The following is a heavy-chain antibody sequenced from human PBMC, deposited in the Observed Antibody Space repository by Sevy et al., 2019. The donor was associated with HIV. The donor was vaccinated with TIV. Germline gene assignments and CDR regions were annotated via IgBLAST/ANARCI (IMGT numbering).Heavy chain of an antibody. Sequence: GGSLRLSCTASGFTFGDYAMSWFRQAPGKGLEWVGFIRSKAYGGTTKYAASGKGRFTNSRDDTKSIAYLKMNSLKTEETAVYECNRAGGEYCTKGVCYTERFNWFDPWGQGTLVTVSS. V-gene: IGHV3-49*03. CDR1: GFTFGDYA. CDR2: IRSKAYGGTT. CDR3: NRAGGEYCTKGVCYTERFNWFDP. D-gene: IGHD2-8*01. J-gene: IGHJ5*02.